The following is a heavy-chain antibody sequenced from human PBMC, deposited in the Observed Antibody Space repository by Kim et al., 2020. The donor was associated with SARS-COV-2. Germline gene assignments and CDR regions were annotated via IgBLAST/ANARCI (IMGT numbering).Heavy chain of an antibody. CDR3: ARTEDYDFWSGYYA. J-gene: IGHJ5*02. V-gene: IGHV3-66*01. CDR2: IYSGGST. Sequence: GGSLRLSCAASGFTVSSNYMSWVRQAPGKGLEWVSVIYSGGSTYYADSVKGRFTISRYNSKNTLYLQMNSLRAEDTAVYYCARTEDYDFWSGYYAWGQGTLVTVSS. CDR1: GFTVSSNY. D-gene: IGHD3-3*01.